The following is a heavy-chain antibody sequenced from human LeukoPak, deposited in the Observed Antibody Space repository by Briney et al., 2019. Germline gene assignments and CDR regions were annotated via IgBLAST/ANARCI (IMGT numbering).Heavy chain of an antibody. J-gene: IGHJ4*02. V-gene: IGHV3-23*01. Sequence: PGGSLRLACAASGFTFSSYGMSWVRQAPGKGLEWVSAISGSGGSTYYADSVKGRFTISRDNSKNTLYLQMTSLRAEDTAVYYCARRAGAYTHPYDYWGQGTLVTVS. CDR1: GFTFSSYG. CDR3: ARRAGAYTHPYDY. D-gene: IGHD3-16*01. CDR2: ISGSGGST.